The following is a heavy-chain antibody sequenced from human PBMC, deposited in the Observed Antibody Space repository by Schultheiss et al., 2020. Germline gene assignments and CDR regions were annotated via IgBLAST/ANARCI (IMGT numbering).Heavy chain of an antibody. CDR1: GFTVSSNY. Sequence: GGSLRLSCAASGFTVSSNYMSWVRQAPGKGLEWVSVISGSGGSTYYADSVKGRFTISRDNSKNTLYLQMNSLRAEDTAVYYCARASSAWYYFDYWGQGTLVTVSS. CDR2: ISGSGGST. V-gene: IGHV3-66*02. D-gene: IGHD6-19*01. CDR3: ARASSAWYYFDY. J-gene: IGHJ4*02.